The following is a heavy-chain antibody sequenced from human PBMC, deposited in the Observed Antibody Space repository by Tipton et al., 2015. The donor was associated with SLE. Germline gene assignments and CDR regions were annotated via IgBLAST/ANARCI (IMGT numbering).Heavy chain of an antibody. CDR1: GGSISGGNSY. V-gene: IGHV4-61*02. J-gene: IGHJ4*02. CDR2: IYTSGST. D-gene: IGHD1-26*01. CDR3: ARALYSGSFSGPFDY. Sequence: TLSLTCTVSGGSISGGNSYWSWIRQPAGKGLEWIGRIYTSGSTNYNPSRKSRVTMSVDTSKNQFSLKLRSVTAADTAVYYCARALYSGSFSGPFDYWGQGTLVTVSS.